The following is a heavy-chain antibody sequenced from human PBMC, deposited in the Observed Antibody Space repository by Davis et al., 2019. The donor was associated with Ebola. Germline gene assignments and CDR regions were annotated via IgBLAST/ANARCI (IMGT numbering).Heavy chain of an antibody. D-gene: IGHD6-13*01. CDR3: ARESEQQLVYYYGMDV. Sequence: GGSLRLSCAASGFTFSSYSMNWVRQAPGKGLEWVSYISSSSSYTNYADSVKGRFTISRGNAKNSLYLQMNSLRAEDTAVYYCARESEQQLVYYYGMDVWGKGTTVTVSS. CDR2: ISSSSSYT. J-gene: IGHJ6*04. CDR1: GFTFSSYS. V-gene: IGHV3-21*05.